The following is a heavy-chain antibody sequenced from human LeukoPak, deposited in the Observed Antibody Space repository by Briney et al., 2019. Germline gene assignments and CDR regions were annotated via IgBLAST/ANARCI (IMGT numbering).Heavy chain of an antibody. CDR1: GFTFSSHG. V-gene: IGHV3-33*08. D-gene: IGHD2-2*01. CDR2: IQYDGSNK. Sequence: GGSLRLSCAASGFTFSSHGMHWVRQAPGKGLEWVAGIQYDGSNKYYADSVKGRFTISRDNAKNSLYLQMNSLRAEDTAVYYCARVEGYQLLSYFDYWGQGTLVTVSS. CDR3: ARVEGYQLLSYFDY. J-gene: IGHJ4*02.